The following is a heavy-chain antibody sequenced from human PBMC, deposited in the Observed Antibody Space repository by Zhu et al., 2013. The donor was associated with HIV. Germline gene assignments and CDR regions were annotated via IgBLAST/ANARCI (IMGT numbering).Heavy chain of an antibody. D-gene: IGHD7-27*01. CDR2: MNPNSGNT. Sequence: QVQLVQSGAEVKKLGAPLRVSCKASGYTFTGHYLHWVRQATGQGLEWMGWMNPNSGNTGYAQKFQGRVTITRNTSMRTVYMELSRLRSEDTAVYYCARGPGDDYYYMDVWGKGTTVTVSS. V-gene: IGHV1-8*01. CDR3: ARGPGDDYYYMDV. J-gene: IGHJ6*03. CDR1: GYTFTGHY.